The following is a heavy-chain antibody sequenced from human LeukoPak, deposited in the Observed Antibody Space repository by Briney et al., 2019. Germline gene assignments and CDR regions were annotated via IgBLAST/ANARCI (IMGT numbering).Heavy chain of an antibody. J-gene: IGHJ4*02. D-gene: IGHD6-13*01. CDR3: ARDRGYSSSWDFDY. Sequence: ASVKVSCKASGYTFTSYGISWVRQAPGQGLEWMGWISAYNGNTNYAQKPQGRVTMTTDTSTSTAYMELRSLRSDDTAVYYCARDRGYSSSWDFDYWGQGTLVTVSS. CDR2: ISAYNGNT. V-gene: IGHV1-18*01. CDR1: GYTFTSYG.